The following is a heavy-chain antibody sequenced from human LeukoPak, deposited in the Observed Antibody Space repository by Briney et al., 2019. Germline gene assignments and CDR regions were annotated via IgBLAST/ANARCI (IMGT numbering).Heavy chain of an antibody. CDR1: GFTFKTYA. CDR3: AKEVRESAWFYFDY. J-gene: IGHJ4*02. CDR2: IRSSGETT. V-gene: IGHV3-23*01. Sequence: GGSLRLSCAASGFTFKTYAMSWVRQAPGKGLEWVSSIRSSGETTYYADSVKGRFTISRDSSRNTLYLQMDSLRAEDTAVYYCAKEVRESAWFYFDYWGQGTLATVSS. D-gene: IGHD3-10*01.